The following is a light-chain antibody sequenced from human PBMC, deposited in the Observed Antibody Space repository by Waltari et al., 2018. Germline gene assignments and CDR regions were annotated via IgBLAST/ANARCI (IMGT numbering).Light chain of an antibody. Sequence: WYQHHPDRAPQLLIYEVTKWPSGVSDRFSGSKSGNTASLTVSGLQAEDDGDYFCSSYADGTTVIFGGGTKLAVL. CDR2: EVT. CDR3: SSYADGTTVI. V-gene: IGLV2-23*02. J-gene: IGLJ2*01.